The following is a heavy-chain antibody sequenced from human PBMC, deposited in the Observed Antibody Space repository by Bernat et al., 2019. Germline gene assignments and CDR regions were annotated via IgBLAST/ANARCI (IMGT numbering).Heavy chain of an antibody. CDR1: GGTFSSYA. J-gene: IGHJ4*02. CDR3: ERGDDYGDPSVYFDY. V-gene: IGHV1-69*06. D-gene: IGHD4-17*01. Sequence: QVQLVQSGAEVKKPGSSVKVSCKASGGTFSSYAISWVRQAPGQGLEWMGGIIPIFGTANYAQKFQGRVTITADKSTSTAYMELSSLRAEDTAVYYCERGDDYGDPSVYFDYWGQGTLVTVSS. CDR2: IIPIFGTA.